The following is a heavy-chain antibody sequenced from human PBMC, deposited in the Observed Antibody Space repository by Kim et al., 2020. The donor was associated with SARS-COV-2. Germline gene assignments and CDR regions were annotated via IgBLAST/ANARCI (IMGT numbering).Heavy chain of an antibody. CDR3: ARHFPRDEYFPH. CDR2: IYYSGST. V-gene: IGHV4-39*01. CDR1: GDSISSSSYF. Sequence: SETLSLTCTVSGDSISSSSYFWGWIRQPPGKGLEWIGSIYYSGSTYYNPSLKSQVTISIDTSKNQFSLNLNSVTAADTAVYYCARHFPRDEYFPHWGQGTLVTVSS. J-gene: IGHJ1*01.